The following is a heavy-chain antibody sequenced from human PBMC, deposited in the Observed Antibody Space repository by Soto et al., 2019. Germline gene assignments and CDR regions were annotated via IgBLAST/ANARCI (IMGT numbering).Heavy chain of an antibody. Sequence: XATLSLTCIVSGDSFTSGSYYWTWLRQPPGKGLEWIGYISYTGRTKYNPSLQSRVTISVDTSKNDFSLNLSSVTAADTAVYFCAREWGLLPYYVMNVWGHGTAVTVSS. CDR2: ISYTGRT. V-gene: IGHV4-61*03. CDR1: GDSFTSGSYY. D-gene: IGHD7-27*01. CDR3: AREWGLLPYYVMNV. J-gene: IGHJ6*02.